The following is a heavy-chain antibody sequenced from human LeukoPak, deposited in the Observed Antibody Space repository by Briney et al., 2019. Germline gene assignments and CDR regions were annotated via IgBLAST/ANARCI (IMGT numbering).Heavy chain of an antibody. Sequence: SVKVSCRASGGTFSSYAISWVQQAPGQGLEWMGGIIPIFGTANYAQKFQGRVTITADESTSTAYMELSSLRSEDTAVYYCASASHLASYGMDVWGQGTTVTVSS. D-gene: IGHD2-21*01. J-gene: IGHJ6*02. V-gene: IGHV1-69*13. CDR1: GGTFSSYA. CDR3: ASASHLASYGMDV. CDR2: IIPIFGTA.